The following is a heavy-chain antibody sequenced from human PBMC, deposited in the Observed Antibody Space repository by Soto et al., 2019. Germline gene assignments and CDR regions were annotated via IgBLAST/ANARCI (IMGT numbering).Heavy chain of an antibody. D-gene: IGHD6-19*01. J-gene: IGHJ4*02. V-gene: IGHV6-1*01. CDR3: ARGVAGSGFDL. CDR1: GESVSSNTAA. CDR2: TYYRSNWRH. Sequence: SQTLSLTCDSSGESVSSNTAAWNWIRSSPSRGLEWLGRTYYRSNWRHDYAVSVKSRITVNPDTSKNHFSLQLNSVTPDDTAVYYCARGVAGSGFDLWGQGTLVTVSS.